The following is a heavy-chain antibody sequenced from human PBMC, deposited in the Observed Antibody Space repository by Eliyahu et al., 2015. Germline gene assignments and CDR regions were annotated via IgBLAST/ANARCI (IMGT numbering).Heavy chain of an antibody. J-gene: IGHJ3*02. D-gene: IGHD4-17*01. Sequence: QLQLQESGPGLVKPSETLSLTCXVSSGXISSXXYYWGWXRQPPGKGLEWIGSIYYSGSTYYNPSLKSRVTISVDTSKNQFSLKLNSVTAADTAVYYCARQGPTTVTTHDAFDIWGQGTMVTVSS. V-gene: IGHV4-39*01. CDR1: SGXISSXXYY. CDR3: ARQGPTTVTTHDAFDI. CDR2: IYYSGST.